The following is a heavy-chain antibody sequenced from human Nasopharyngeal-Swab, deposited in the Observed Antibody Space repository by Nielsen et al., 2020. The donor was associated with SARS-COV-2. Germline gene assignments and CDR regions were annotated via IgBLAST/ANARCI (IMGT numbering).Heavy chain of an antibody. J-gene: IGHJ6*02. CDR3: ANLESSGSGSYYQSMDV. V-gene: IGHV3-30*18. CDR2: ISYDGSNK. D-gene: IGHD3-10*01. Sequence: GGSLRRYCAGSGFTYRNYGMHWVRRAPGKGLEWVAVISYDGSNKYYADSVKGRFTISRDNSKNTLYLQMNSLRAEDTAVYYCANLESSGSGSYYQSMDVWGQGTTVTVSS. CDR1: GFTYRNYG.